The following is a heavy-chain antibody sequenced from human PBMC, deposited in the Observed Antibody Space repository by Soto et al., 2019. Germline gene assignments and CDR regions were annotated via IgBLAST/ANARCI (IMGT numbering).Heavy chain of an antibody. CDR2: ISYDGSNK. CDR3: ARAYEGDDFDY. D-gene: IGHD2-21*02. V-gene: IGHV3-30-3*01. J-gene: IGHJ4*02. CDR1: GFTFSSYA. Sequence: QVQLVESGGGVVQPGRSLRLSCAASGFTFSSYAMHWVRQAPGKGLEWVAVISYDGSNKYYADSVKGRFTISRYNSKNTRNLQMISLRAEDTAVYYCARAYEGDDFDYWGQRTLVTVSS.